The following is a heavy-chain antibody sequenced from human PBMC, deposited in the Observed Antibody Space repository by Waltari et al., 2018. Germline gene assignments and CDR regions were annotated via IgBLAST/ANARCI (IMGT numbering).Heavy chain of an antibody. V-gene: IGHV3-30*18. CDR1: AFSFSTEA. CDR3: AKGGHYDFWSGYYMDV. CDR2: ISFDESNE. D-gene: IGHD3-3*01. J-gene: IGHJ6*03. Sequence: QVQLVEYGGGVVQHGMSLRLSSAASAFSFSTEAMHWVRQAPGKGLEWLAVISFDESNEYYADSVKGRFTISKDSSKNTLYLQMSSLRPDDTAVYYCAKGGHYDFWSGYYMDVWGKGTTVTVSS.